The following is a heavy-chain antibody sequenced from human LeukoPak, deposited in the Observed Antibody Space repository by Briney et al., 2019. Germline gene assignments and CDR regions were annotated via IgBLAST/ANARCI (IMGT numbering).Heavy chain of an antibody. Sequence: GSLRLSCAASGFTFSSNAMSWVRQAPGKGLEWIGSIYYSGSTYYNPSLKSRVTISVDTSKNQFSLKLSSVTAADTAVYYCARLDIAVAGDFDYWGQGTLVTVSS. CDR3: ARLDIAVAGDFDY. J-gene: IGHJ4*02. D-gene: IGHD6-19*01. CDR2: IYYSGST. CDR1: GFTFSSNA. V-gene: IGHV4-39*01.